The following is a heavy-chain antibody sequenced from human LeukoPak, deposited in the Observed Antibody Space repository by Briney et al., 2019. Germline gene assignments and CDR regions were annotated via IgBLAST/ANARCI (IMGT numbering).Heavy chain of an antibody. CDR1: GFTFSSYW. V-gene: IGHV3-7*03. CDR2: IKTDGSEK. J-gene: IGHJ5*02. Sequence: PGGSLRLSCEASGFTFSSYWMSWLRQAPGKGLEWVANIKTDGSEKYYVDSEKGRFTISRDNAKNSLYLQMNSLRAEDTAVYYCARDYTGYFPWGQGTLVIVSS. CDR3: ARDYTGYFP. D-gene: IGHD3-9*01.